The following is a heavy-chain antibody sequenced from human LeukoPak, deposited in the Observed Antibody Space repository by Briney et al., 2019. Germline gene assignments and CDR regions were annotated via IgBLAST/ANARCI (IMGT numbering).Heavy chain of an antibody. V-gene: IGHV3-7*04. D-gene: IGHD3-10*01. CDR3: ARGYGSGSYTPTKN. CDR1: GFTFSSYS. J-gene: IGHJ4*02. CDR2: IKYGGSEK. Sequence: GGSLRLSCAASGFTFSSYSMNWVRQAPGKGLEWVANIKYGGSEKYYVDSVEGRFTISRDDAKNSLYLEMNSLRVEDTAVYYCARGYGSGSYTPTKNWGQGVLVTVSS.